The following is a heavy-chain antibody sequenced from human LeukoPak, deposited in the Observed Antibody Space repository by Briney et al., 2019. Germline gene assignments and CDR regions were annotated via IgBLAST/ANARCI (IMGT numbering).Heavy chain of an antibody. CDR2: INPNSGGT. CDR3: ARVVGYCSGGSCYNWFDP. J-gene: IGHJ5*02. CDR1: GYTFTGYY. D-gene: IGHD2-15*01. V-gene: IGHV1-2*02. Sequence: ASVKVSCKASGYTFTGYYMHWVRQAPGQGLEWMGWINPNSGGTNYAQKFQGRVTMTRDTSISTAYMELSRLRSDDTAVYYCARVVGYCSGGSCYNWFDPWGQGTLVTVSS.